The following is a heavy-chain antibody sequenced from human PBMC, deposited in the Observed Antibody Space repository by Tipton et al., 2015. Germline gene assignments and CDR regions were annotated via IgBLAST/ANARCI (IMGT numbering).Heavy chain of an antibody. J-gene: IGHJ4*02. D-gene: IGHD3-3*01. Sequence: TLSLTCTVFGASITSADYYWSWIRQPPGRGLEWIGYIYSGGSTYYNPSLESRLTISLDTSKNQFSLNLSSVTAADTAVYYCARQRVVRFLEWFDYWGQGTLVTVSS. CDR3: ARQRVVRFLEWFDY. V-gene: IGHV4-30-4*03. CDR1: GASITSADYY. CDR2: IYSGGST.